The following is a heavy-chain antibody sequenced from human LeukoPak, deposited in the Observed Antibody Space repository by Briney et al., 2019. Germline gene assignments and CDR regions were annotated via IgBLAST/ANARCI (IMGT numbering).Heavy chain of an antibody. J-gene: IGHJ3*02. CDR2: IYHSGST. CDR1: GGSISSGGYS. CDR3: ARDSDYYDSSGLVGAFDI. D-gene: IGHD3-22*01. Sequence: SQTLSLTCAVSGGSISSGGYSWRWIRQPPGKGLEWIGYIYHSGSTYYNPSPKSRVTISVDRSKNQFSLKLSSVTAADTAVYYCARDSDYYDSSGLVGAFDIWGQGTMVTVSS. V-gene: IGHV4-30-2*01.